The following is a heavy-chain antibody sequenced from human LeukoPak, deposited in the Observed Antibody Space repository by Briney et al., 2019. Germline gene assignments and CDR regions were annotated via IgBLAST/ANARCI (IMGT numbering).Heavy chain of an antibody. CDR2: IYRGGST. CDR1: GFTVSRNY. Sequence: PGGSLRLSCAASGFTVSRNYMTWVRQAPGKGLEWVSVIYRGGSTYYADSVKGRFTISRDNSENTLYLQMNSLRAEDTAVYYCARAGPTGTNDAFDIWGQGTMVTVSS. CDR3: ARAGPTGTNDAFDI. D-gene: IGHD1-1*01. V-gene: IGHV3-53*01. J-gene: IGHJ3*02.